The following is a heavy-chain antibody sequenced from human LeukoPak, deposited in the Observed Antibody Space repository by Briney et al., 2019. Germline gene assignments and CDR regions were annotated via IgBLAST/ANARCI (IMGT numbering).Heavy chain of an antibody. V-gene: IGHV4-39*07. CDR3: ARDRTSWFGPEYYFDY. Sequence: SETLSLTCTVSGGSISSSSYYWGWIRQPPGEGLEWIGSIYYSGSTYYNPSLKSRVTISVDTSKNQFSLKLSSVTAADTAVYYCARDRTSWFGPEYYFDYWGQGTLVTVSS. CDR1: GGSISSSSYY. D-gene: IGHD3-10*01. J-gene: IGHJ4*02. CDR2: IYYSGST.